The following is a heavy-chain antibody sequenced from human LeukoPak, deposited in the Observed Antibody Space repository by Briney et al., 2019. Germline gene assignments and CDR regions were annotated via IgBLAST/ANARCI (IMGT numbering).Heavy chain of an antibody. CDR2: ISSSGSII. CDR1: GFTFSSYE. J-gene: IGHJ4*02. Sequence: PGGSLRLSCAASGFTFSSYEMNWVRQAPGKGLEWVSYISSSGSIIYYADFVKGRFTISRDNAKNSLYLQMNSVRAEDTAMYYCVRDGGYYGPDSWGQGALVSVSS. CDR3: VRDGGYYGPDS. D-gene: IGHD3-10*01. V-gene: IGHV3-48*03.